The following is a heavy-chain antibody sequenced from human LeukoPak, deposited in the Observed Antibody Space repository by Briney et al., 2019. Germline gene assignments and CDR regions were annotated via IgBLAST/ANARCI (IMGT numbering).Heavy chain of an antibody. CDR1: GFTFDDYG. V-gene: IGHV3-20*01. CDR2: INWNGGST. Sequence: GGSLRLSCAASGFTFDDYGMSWVRQAPGKGLEWVSGINWNGGSTGYADSVKGRFTISRDNAKNSLYLQMNSLRAEDTALYHCARANNWNDRGACDIWGQGTMVSVSS. CDR3: ARANNWNDRGACDI. D-gene: IGHD1-1*01. J-gene: IGHJ3*02.